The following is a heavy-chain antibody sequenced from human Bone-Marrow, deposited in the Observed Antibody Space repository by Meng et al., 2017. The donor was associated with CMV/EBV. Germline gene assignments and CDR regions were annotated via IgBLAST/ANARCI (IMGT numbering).Heavy chain of an antibody. CDR1: GYTFTSYA. J-gene: IGHJ5*02. CDR3: AGGDRVGEWNWFDP. CDR2: SNAGNGNT. V-gene: IGHV1-3*02. D-gene: IGHD3-10*01. Sequence: ASVKVSCKASGYTFTSYAMHWVRQAPGQRLEWMGWSNAGNGNTKYAQEFQGRVTITRDTSASTAYMELSSLRSEDMAVYYCAGGDRVGEWNWFDPWGQGTLVTVSS.